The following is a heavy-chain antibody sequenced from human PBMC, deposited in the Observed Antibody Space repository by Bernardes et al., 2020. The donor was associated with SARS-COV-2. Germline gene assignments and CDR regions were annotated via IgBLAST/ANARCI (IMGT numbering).Heavy chain of an antibody. J-gene: IGHJ3*01. Sequence: GESLKISCQATGYDLTNFWIGWVRQMPGSGLQWVGIIYPSDPYTTYILSFHGQVTISTDNSIKTAYLQWGSLKASDTAIYYCARTLGSHINDGYDFWGQGTVVTVSS. V-gene: IGHV5-51*01. CDR3: ARTLGSHINDGYDF. CDR1: GYDLTNFW. CDR2: IYPSDPYT. D-gene: IGHD1-26*01.